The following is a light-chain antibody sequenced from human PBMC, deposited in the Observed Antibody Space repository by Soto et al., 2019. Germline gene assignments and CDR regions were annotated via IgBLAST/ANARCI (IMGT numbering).Light chain of an antibody. CDR2: DAS. CDR3: QQRYNWPLT. Sequence: IVLTQSRSTLSLSPGERATLSCRASQSVSSYLAWYQQKFGQAPRLLIYDASNRATGIPARFSGSGSATDFTLTISSLEPEDFAIYYCQQRYNWPLTFGQGTKVDIK. CDR1: QSVSSY. J-gene: IGKJ1*01. V-gene: IGKV3-11*01.